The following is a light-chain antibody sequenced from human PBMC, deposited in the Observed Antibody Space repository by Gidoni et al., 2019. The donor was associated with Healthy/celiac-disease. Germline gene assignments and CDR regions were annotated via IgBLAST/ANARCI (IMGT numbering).Light chain of an antibody. CDR3: QKYNSTGRA. V-gene: IGKV1-27*01. J-gene: IGKJ4*01. Sequence: TQMTQSPSSLPASVGDRVTITCRASQGISLYLAWYQQKPGKVPKLLDSAASTFRSGAPSRFSGSGSETNSAHAISSLQPEAVATYYCQKYNSTGRAFGRETKVEIK. CDR1: QGISLY. CDR2: AAS.